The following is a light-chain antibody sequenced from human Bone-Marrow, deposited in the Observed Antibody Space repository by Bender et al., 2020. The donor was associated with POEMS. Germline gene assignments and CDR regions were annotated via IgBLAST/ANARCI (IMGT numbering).Light chain of an antibody. CDR2: EGV. CDR1: SSDVGNDNL. V-gene: IGLV2-23*01. CDR3: CSYAGTNTWL. J-gene: IGLJ3*02. Sequence: QSALTQPASVSGSPGQSITISCTGTSSDVGNDNLFSWYQQHPGKAPKLMIYEGVKRPSGVSNRFSGSKSGDTASLTISGLQAEDEADYFCCSYAGTNTWLFGGGTHLTVL.